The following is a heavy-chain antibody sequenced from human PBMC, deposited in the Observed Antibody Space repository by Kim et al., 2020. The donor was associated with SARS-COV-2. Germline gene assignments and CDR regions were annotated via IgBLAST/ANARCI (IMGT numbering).Heavy chain of an antibody. CDR1: GYTFTSYG. CDR3: ARDSGITIFGVAIKSPYYYGMDV. CDR2: ISAYNGNT. D-gene: IGHD3-3*01. J-gene: IGHJ6*02. V-gene: IGHV1-18*01. Sequence: ASVKVSCKASGYTFTSYGISWVRQAPGQGLEGMGWISAYNGNTNYAQKLQGRVTMTTDTSTSTAYMELRSLRSDDTAVYYCARDSGITIFGVAIKSPYYYGMDVWGQGTTVTVSS.